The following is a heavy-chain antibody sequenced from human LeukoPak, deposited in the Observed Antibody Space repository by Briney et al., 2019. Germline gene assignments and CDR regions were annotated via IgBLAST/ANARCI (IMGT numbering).Heavy chain of an antibody. Sequence: GASVKVSCKASGYTFTSYGISWARQATGQGLEWMGWMNPNSGNTGYTQKFQGRVTMTRNTSISTAYMELSSLRSEDTAVYYCARGPVRVDYWGQVTPVTVSS. CDR2: MNPNSGNT. J-gene: IGHJ4*02. V-gene: IGHV1-8*02. CDR1: GYTFTSYG. D-gene: IGHD3-10*01. CDR3: ARGPVRVDY.